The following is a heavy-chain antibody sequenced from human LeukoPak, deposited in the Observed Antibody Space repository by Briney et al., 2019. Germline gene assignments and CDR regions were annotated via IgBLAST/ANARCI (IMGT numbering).Heavy chain of an antibody. V-gene: IGHV3-23*01. CDR1: GFTFSSYA. CDR2: ISGSGGST. Sequence: PGGSLRLSCAASGFTFSSYAMSWVRQAPGKGLEWVSAISGSGGSTYYADSVKGRFTISRDNSKNTLYLQMNSLRAEDTALYYCAKDSGERRYFDWFPFDYWGQGTLVTVSS. CDR3: AKDSGERRYFDWFPFDY. D-gene: IGHD3-9*01. J-gene: IGHJ4*02.